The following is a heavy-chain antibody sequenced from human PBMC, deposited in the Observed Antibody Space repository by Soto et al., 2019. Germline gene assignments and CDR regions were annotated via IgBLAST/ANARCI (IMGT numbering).Heavy chain of an antibody. CDR3: ARDFYDSVGYTWFDY. Sequence: SETLSLTCTVSGDTSTSYYWGWIRQAPGKGLEWIGHIHNSGTSTHNPSLNGRVTISIDMSKKQFSLKLTSLTSADTAVYYCARDFYDSVGYTWFDYWSQGTLV. V-gene: IGHV4-59*01. CDR2: IHNSGTS. CDR1: GDTSTSYY. J-gene: IGHJ5*01. D-gene: IGHD3-22*01.